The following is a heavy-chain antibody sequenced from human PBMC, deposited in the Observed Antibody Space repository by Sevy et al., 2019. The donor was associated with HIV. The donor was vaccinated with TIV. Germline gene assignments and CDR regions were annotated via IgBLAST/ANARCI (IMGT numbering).Heavy chain of an antibody. CDR1: GFNFNSIS. Sequence: GGSLRLSCEASGFNFNSISMSWVRQTPGEGLERVSAISGVGERTYYADSVRGRFIISRDNSKSTLYLQMNSLRVEDAAMYYCARVEPPNGDFGHWGQGTLVTVSS. V-gene: IGHV3-23*01. J-gene: IGHJ4*02. D-gene: IGHD3-16*01. CDR2: ISGVGERT. CDR3: ARVEPPNGDFGH.